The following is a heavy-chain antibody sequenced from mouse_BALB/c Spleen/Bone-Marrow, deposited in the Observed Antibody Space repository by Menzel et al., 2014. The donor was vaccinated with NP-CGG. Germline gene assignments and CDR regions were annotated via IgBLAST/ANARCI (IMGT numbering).Heavy chain of an antibody. Sequence: EVQLQQSGTVLARPGASVKMSCKASGYTFTSYWMHWVKQRPGQGLEWIGAIYPGNSDTSYNQKFEGKAKLTAVTSTSTAYMDLSSLTNEDSAVYYCTRGITTVVATRAMDYWGQGTSVTVSS. V-gene: IGHV1-5*01. CDR3: TRGITTVVATRAMDY. J-gene: IGHJ4*01. D-gene: IGHD1-1*01. CDR1: GYTFTSYW. CDR2: IYPGNSDT.